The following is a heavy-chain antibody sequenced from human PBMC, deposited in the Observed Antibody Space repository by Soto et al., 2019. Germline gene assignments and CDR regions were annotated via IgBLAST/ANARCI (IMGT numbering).Heavy chain of an antibody. J-gene: IGHJ4*02. D-gene: IGHD3-3*01. CDR2: ISTTSSSI. V-gene: IGHV3-48*02. CDR3: ARKGVAFDY. CDR1: GFTFSSYS. Sequence: VGSLRLSCAASGFTFSSYSMNWVRQAPGKGLEWISYISTTSSSIYYADSVKGRFTISRDNAKNSLFLQMNSLRDEDTAVYYCARKGVAFDYWGQGALVTVSS.